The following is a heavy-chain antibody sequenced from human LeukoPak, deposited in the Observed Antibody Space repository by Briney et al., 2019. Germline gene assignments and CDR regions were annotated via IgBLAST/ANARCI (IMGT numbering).Heavy chain of an antibody. V-gene: IGHV4-39*07. CDR2: IYFSGSA. Sequence: SETLSLTCTVSGDSISSANYYWGWVRQPPGKGLEWIGSIYFSGSAYYNPSLKSRVTISVETSKVQFSLKLSSVTAADTAVYYCARDSCSSTSCRKKFDNWGQGTLVTVSS. CDR3: ARDSCSSTSCRKKFDN. J-gene: IGHJ4*02. CDR1: GDSISSANYY. D-gene: IGHD2-2*01.